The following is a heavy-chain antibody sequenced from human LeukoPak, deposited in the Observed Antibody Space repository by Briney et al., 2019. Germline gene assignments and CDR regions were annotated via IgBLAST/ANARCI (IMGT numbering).Heavy chain of an antibody. CDR3: IKGGEIMTGFFDY. CDR2: INRSGSTT. V-gene: IGHV3-9*01. Sequence: GRSLRLSCVASGFTFDDYAMHWVRHPPGKGLEWVSGINRSGSTTAYADSVKGRFTISRDSAKKSLHLQMDSLRVEDSAFYFCIKGGEIMTGFFDYWGQGALVTVSS. CDR1: GFTFDDYA. J-gene: IGHJ4*02. D-gene: IGHD3-16*01.